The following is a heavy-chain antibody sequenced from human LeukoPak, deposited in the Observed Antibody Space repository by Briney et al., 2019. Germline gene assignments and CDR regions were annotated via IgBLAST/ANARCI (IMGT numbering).Heavy chain of an antibody. J-gene: IGHJ4*02. CDR2: IIPIFGTA. D-gene: IGHD3-22*01. Sequence: SVKVSCKASRGTFSSYAISWVRQAPGQGLEWMGGIIPIFGTANYAQKFQGRVTITTDESTSTAYMELSSLRSEDTAVYYCARVEARYYDSSGYYSYWGQGTLVTVSS. CDR3: ARVEARYYDSSGYYSY. V-gene: IGHV1-69*05. CDR1: RGTFSSYA.